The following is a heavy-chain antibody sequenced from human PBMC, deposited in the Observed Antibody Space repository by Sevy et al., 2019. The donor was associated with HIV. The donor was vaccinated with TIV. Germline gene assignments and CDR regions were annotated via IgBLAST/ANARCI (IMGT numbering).Heavy chain of an antibody. CDR2: IYSGGNT. CDR1: EFTVSSKY. Sequence: GGSLRLSCAASEFTVSSKYMSWVRQAPGKGLEWVSVIYSGGNTYYAPSVKGRFTISRDISKNTLYLQMNSLRAEDTAIYYCATTSTPLYYYALDVWGQGTTVTVSS. D-gene: IGHD2-15*01. J-gene: IGHJ6*02. CDR3: ATTSTPLYYYALDV. V-gene: IGHV3-53*03.